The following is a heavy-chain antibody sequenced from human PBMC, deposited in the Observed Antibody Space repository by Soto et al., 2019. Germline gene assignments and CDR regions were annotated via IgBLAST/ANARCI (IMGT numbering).Heavy chain of an antibody. CDR1: GGSISSGGYY. J-gene: IGHJ4*01. Sequence: PSETLSLTCTVSGGSISSGGYYWGWIRQPPGKGLEWIGTFYYSGSTYYNPSLKSRVTISVDTSKNQFSLKLSSVTAADTAVYYCARQSGYSYGEYFDSWGHGTLVTVSS. CDR2: FYYSGST. V-gene: IGHV4-39*01. D-gene: IGHD5-18*01. CDR3: ARQSGYSYGEYFDS.